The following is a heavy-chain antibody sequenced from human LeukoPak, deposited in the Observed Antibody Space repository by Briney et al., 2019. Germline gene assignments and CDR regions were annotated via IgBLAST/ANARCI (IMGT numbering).Heavy chain of an antibody. CDR3: AKETLWQGSWYGAAGGGSNY. CDR2: IGHSGSNT. CDR1: EFTFVDYG. V-gene: IGHV3-23*01. J-gene: IGHJ4*02. D-gene: IGHD6-13*01. Sequence: GGSLRLSCAASEFTFVDYGVSWVRQAPGKGLEWVSPIGHSGSNTYYADSVRGRFTISRDNSKNMLYLQMNSLRVDDTAVYYCAKETLWQGSWYGAAGGGSNYWGQGTLVTVSS.